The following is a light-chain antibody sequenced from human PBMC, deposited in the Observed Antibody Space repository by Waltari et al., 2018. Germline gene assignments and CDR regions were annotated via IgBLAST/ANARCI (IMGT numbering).Light chain of an antibody. CDR2: GAS. CDR3: HQYNDGPPFN. CDR1: QSLTTN. V-gene: IGKV3-15*01. J-gene: IGKJ2*01. Sequence: EIVMAQSPASLSVSPGERAIFSCRASQSLTTNVAWYQQKPGQPPRLLIYGASTRATGIPARFSGSGSGTEFTLTITSPQSEDVGVYYCHQYNDGPPFNFGQGTKLEIK.